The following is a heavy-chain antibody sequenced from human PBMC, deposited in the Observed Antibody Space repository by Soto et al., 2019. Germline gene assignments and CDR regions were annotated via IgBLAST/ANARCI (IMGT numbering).Heavy chain of an antibody. D-gene: IGHD6-13*01. CDR3: AKDRGAGGSTLSRQGGFDI. V-gene: IGHV3-7*03. CDR2: IKQDGSEK. CDR1: AFVPVSYW. J-gene: IGHJ3*02. Sequence: XGSRRLSCAPAAFVPVSYWMSWVRPAPGKGLDWVANIKQDGSEKYYVDSVKGRFTISRENAENSVYRQMSSLRAEDTAVYYCAKDRGAGGSTLSRQGGFDIWGQGPRFTVS.